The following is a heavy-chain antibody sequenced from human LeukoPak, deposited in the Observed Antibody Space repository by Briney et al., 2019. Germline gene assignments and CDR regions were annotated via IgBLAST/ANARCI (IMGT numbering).Heavy chain of an antibody. CDR2: ISSSGSTI. V-gene: IGHV3-48*03. Sequence: GESLRLSCAASGFTFSSYEMNWVRQAPGKGLEWVSYISSSGSTIYYADSVKGRFTISRDNARNSLYLQMNSLRAEDTAVYYCAELGITMIGGVWGKGTTVTISS. J-gene: IGHJ6*04. CDR3: AELGITMIGGV. CDR1: GFTFSSYE. D-gene: IGHD3-10*02.